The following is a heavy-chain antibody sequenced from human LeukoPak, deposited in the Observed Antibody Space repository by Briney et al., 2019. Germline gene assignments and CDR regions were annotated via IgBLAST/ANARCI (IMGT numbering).Heavy chain of an antibody. CDR3: ARVYNDRCGMVGAFDI. V-gene: IGHV3-30*04. CDR2: ISYDGSNK. CDR1: GFTFSNYA. J-gene: IGHJ3*02. D-gene: IGHD2-8*01. Sequence: GGSLRLSCAASGFTFSNYAMHWVRQGPGKGLEWVAVISYDGSNKYYADSVKGRFTISRDKSKNTLYLQMNSLRAEDTAVYYCARVYNDRCGMVGAFDIWGQGTMVTVSS.